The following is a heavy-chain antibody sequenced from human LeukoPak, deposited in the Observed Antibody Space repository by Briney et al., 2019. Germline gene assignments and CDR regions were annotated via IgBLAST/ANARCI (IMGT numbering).Heavy chain of an antibody. D-gene: IGHD2-2*01. V-gene: IGHV1-2*02. CDR3: ARARPRIVVVPAAYNWFDP. Sequence: ASVKVSCKASGHTFTGYYMHWVRQAPGQGLEWMGWINPNSGGTNYAQKFQGRVTMTRDTSISTAYMELSRLRSDDTAVYYCARARPRIVVVPAAYNWFDPWGQGTLVTVSS. CDR2: INPNSGGT. J-gene: IGHJ5*02. CDR1: GHTFTGYY.